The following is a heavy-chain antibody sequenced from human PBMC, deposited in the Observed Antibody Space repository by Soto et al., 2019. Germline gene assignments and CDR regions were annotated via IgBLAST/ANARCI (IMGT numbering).Heavy chain of an antibody. D-gene: IGHD3-22*01. CDR1: GGTFSSYA. V-gene: IGHV1-8*02. CDR2: MNPNSGNT. CDR3: ARADYYDSSGPLGGWFDP. J-gene: IGHJ5*02. Sequence: QVQLVQSGAEVKKPGSSVKVSCKASGGTFSSYAISWVRQATGQGLEWMGWMNPNSGNTGYAQKFQGRVTMTRNTSISTAYMELSSLRSEDTAVYYCARADYYDSSGPLGGWFDPWGQGTLVTVSS.